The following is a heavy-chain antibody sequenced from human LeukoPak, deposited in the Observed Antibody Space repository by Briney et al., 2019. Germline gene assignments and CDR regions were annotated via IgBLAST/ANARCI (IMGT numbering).Heavy chain of an antibody. Sequence: GGSLRLSCAASGFRFNSYAMRWVRQAPWERLQWVSGISDSGGNTYYADSVRGRFTISRDNSKNTLYLQMNSLRAEDTAVYYCARHRSSWLIDYWGQGTLVTVSS. V-gene: IGHV3-23*01. J-gene: IGHJ4*02. D-gene: IGHD6-6*01. CDR2: ISDSGGNT. CDR3: ARHRSSWLIDY. CDR1: GFRFNSYA.